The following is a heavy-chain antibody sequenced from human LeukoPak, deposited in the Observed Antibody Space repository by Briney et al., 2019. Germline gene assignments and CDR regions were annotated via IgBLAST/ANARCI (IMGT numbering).Heavy chain of an antibody. CDR3: AKDIRAFRTQQLGVGIYGMDV. D-gene: IGHD6-13*01. J-gene: IGHJ6*02. Sequence: GGSLRLSCAASAFTFDDYAMQWVRQDPGQGMEWVSLISGDGGSTYYADSVKGRFTISRDNSKNSLYLQMNSLRTEDTALYYCAKDIRAFRTQQLGVGIYGMDVWGQGTTVTVSS. CDR2: ISGDGGST. V-gene: IGHV3-43*02. CDR1: AFTFDDYA.